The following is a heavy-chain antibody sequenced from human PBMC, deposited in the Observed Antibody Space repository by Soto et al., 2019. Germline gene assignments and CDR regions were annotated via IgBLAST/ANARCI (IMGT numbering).Heavy chain of an antibody. V-gene: IGHV1-46*01. CDR1: GYTFTSYY. CDR2: INPSGGST. Sequence: ASVKVSCKASGYTFTSYYMHWVRQAPGQGLEWMGIINPSGGSTSYAQKFQGRVTMTRDTPTSTVYMELSSLRSEDTAVYYCARERVHTIFGVVPPPYYYGMDVWGQGTTVTVSS. J-gene: IGHJ6*02. CDR3: ARERVHTIFGVVPPPYYYGMDV. D-gene: IGHD3-3*01.